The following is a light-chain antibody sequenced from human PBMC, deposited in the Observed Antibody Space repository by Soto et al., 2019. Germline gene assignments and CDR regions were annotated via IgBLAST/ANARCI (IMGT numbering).Light chain of an antibody. V-gene: IGKV1-16*01. CDR1: QGISTS. CDR2: AAS. CDR3: QQYKTYPFT. Sequence: DIQMTQSPSSLSASVGDRVTITSRANQGISTSLAWFQQKPGNAPKSLIYAASTLQSGVPSRFTGSGSGTDFIFTISNLQPEDLATYYCQQYKTYPFTFGGGTKVEIK. J-gene: IGKJ4*01.